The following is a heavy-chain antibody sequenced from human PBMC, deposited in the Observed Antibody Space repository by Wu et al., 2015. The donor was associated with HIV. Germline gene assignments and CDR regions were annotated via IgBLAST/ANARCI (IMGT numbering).Heavy chain of an antibody. CDR3: ARGGLRYFAYLTPDDAFDI. J-gene: IGHJ3*02. D-gene: IGHD3-9*01. V-gene: IGHV1-8*02. Sequence: VQLVQSGAEVKKPGASMRVSCKASGYTFTGYYIYWIRQAPGQGLEWMGWMNPNSGNTGYAQKFQGRVTMTRNTSISTAYMELSSLRSEDTAVYYCARGGLRYFAYLTPDDAFDIWGQGTMVTVSS. CDR2: MNPNSGNT. CDR1: GYTFTGYY.